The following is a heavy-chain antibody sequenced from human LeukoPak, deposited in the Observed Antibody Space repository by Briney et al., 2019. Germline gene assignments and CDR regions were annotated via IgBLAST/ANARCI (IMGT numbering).Heavy chain of an antibody. Sequence: GGSLRLSCAASGFTFSSYSMNWVRQAPGKGLEWVSSISSSSSYIYYADSVKGRFTISRDNAKNSLYLQMNSLRAEDTAVYYCARSGLRFLEWLSVKPVDYWGQGTLVTVSS. CDR1: GFTFSSYS. CDR3: ARSGLRFLEWLSVKPVDY. D-gene: IGHD3-3*01. J-gene: IGHJ4*02. V-gene: IGHV3-21*01. CDR2: ISSSSSYI.